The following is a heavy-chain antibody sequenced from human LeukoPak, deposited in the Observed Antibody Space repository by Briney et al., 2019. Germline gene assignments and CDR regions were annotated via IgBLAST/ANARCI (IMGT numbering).Heavy chain of an antibody. J-gene: IGHJ4*02. V-gene: IGHV3-33*01. Sequence: GGSLRLSCAASGFTFSSYGMHWVRQAPGKGLEWAAVIWHDGNNKYYADSVKGRFTISRDNSKNTLYLQMSTLRAEDTAVYYCGRGPGSSVYASAIDYWGQGTLVTVSS. CDR3: GRGPGSSVYASAIDY. CDR1: GFTFSSYG. D-gene: IGHD2-8*01. CDR2: IWHDGNNK.